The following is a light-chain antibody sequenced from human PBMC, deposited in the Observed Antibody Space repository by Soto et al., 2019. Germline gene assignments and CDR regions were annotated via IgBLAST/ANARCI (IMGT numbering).Light chain of an antibody. Sequence: DIQMTQSPSTLSASVGDRVTITCRASQSINIWLAWYQQKPGKAPKLLIYDASSLQSGVPARFSGSGSGTEFTLTISSLQPDDFATYYCQQYNTYSTFGQGTRLETK. V-gene: IGKV1-5*01. CDR3: QQYNTYST. J-gene: IGKJ5*01. CDR1: QSINIW. CDR2: DAS.